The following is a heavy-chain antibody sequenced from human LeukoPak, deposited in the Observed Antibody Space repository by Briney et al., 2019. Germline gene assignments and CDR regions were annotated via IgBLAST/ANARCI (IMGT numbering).Heavy chain of an antibody. CDR1: GYSFTSYW. J-gene: IGHJ4*02. CDR2: IYPGNGNT. V-gene: IGHV5-51*01. CDR3: ARGLYSTSTISASYYFDY. Sequence: GESLMLPCNGSGYSFTSYWIGWVRPMPGKGLEWMGIIYPGNGNTRYNPSFQGRVTISADKSMSTAYPQWSSLKAADTAMYYCARGLYSTSTISASYYFDYWGQGTLVTVSS. D-gene: IGHD6-6*01.